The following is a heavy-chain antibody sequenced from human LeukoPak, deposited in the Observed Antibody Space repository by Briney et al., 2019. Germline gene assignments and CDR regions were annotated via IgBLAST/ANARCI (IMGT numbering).Heavy chain of an antibody. CDR3: ATYCSGGSCYYFDY. CDR1: GGTFSSYA. Sequence: SVKVSCKASGGTFSSYAISWVRQAPGQGLEWMGRIIPILGIANYAQKFQGRVTITADKSTSTAYMELSSLRSEDTAVYYCATYCSGGSCYYFDYWGQGTLVTVSS. V-gene: IGHV1-69*04. J-gene: IGHJ4*02. CDR2: IIPILGIA. D-gene: IGHD2-15*01.